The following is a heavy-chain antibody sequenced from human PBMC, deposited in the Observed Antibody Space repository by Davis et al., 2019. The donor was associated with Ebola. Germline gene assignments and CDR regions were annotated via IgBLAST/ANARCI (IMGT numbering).Heavy chain of an antibody. CDR1: GFTFSDYY. D-gene: IGHD3-3*01. Sequence: GESLKISCAASGFTFSDYYMSWIRQAPGKGLEWVSYISSSGNTIYYADSVKGRFTISRDNAKNSLYLQMNSLRAEDTAVYYCARDLITISRRYYGMEVWGQGTTVTVSS. J-gene: IGHJ6*02. V-gene: IGHV3-11*01. CDR2: ISSSGNTI. CDR3: ARDLITISRRYYGMEV.